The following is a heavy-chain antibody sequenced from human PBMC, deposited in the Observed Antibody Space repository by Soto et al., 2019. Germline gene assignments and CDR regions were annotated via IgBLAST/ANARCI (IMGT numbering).Heavy chain of an antibody. CDR2: IYTSGST. Sequence: QVQLQESGPGLVKPSETLSLTCTVSGGSISSYYWSWIRQPAGKGLEWIGRIYTSGSTNYNPSLKSRVTMSLDTSKNQFSLKLSSVTAADTAVYYCARDSGSGWYGESNFDYWGQGTLVTVSS. D-gene: IGHD6-19*01. J-gene: IGHJ4*02. CDR3: ARDSGSGWYGESNFDY. CDR1: GGSISSYY. V-gene: IGHV4-4*07.